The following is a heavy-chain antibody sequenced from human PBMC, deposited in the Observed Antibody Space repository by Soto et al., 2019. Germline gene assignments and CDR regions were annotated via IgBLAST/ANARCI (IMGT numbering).Heavy chain of an antibody. J-gene: IGHJ4*02. CDR2: IRQDGSEV. CDR1: GFTFSRYG. V-gene: IGHV3-7*01. D-gene: IGHD4-17*01. CDR3: ARDPDYGNPDY. Sequence: GGSLRLSCAASGFTFSRYGMSWVRQAPGKGLEWVGNIRQDGSEVFFVDSVKGRFTISRDNAKSTLFLQMDSLRAEDTAVYYCARDPDYGNPDYWGQGTLVTVSS.